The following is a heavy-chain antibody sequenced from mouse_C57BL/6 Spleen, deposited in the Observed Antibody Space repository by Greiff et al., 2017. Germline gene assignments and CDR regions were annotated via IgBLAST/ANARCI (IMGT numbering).Heavy chain of an antibody. V-gene: IGHV5-16*01. D-gene: IGHD1-1*01. CDR1: GFTFSDYY. J-gene: IGHJ4*01. CDR2: INYDGSST. Sequence: EVMLVESEGGLVQPGSSMKLSCTASGFTFSDYYMAWVRQVPEKGLEWVANINYDGSSTYYLDSLKSRFIISRDNAKNILYLQMSSLKSEDTATYYCARGYYYGSSYDAMDYWGQGTSVTVSS. CDR3: ARGYYYGSSYDAMDY.